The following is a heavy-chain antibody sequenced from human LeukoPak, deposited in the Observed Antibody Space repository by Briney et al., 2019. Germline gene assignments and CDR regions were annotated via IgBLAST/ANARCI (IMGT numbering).Heavy chain of an antibody. V-gene: IGHV4-4*07. CDR3: ARDRPHGYTLGHRYCCMHV. D-gene: IGHD5-18*01. J-gene: IGHJ6*03. Sequence: SETLSLTCTVSGGSISPYYWTWIRQSAGKGLDFIGRIHSGGTTNYNPSLASRVSLSVDTSNNQVSLRLSSVTAADTAVYYCARDRPHGYTLGHRYCCMHVWGKGTTVTVS. CDR2: IHSGGTT. CDR1: GGSISPYY.